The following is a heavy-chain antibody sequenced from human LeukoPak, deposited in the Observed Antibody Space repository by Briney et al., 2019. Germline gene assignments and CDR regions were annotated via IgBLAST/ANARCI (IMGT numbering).Heavy chain of an antibody. CDR1: GYSSTSYW. CDR3: ASYYGSGSYYGY. V-gene: IGHV5-10-1*01. J-gene: IGHJ4*02. Sequence: GEALQISCKGSGYSSTSYWISWVRQMPGKGLEWMGRIDPSDSYTNYSPSFQGHVTISADKSISTAYLQWSSLKASDTAMYYCASYYGSGSYYGYWGQGTLVTVSS. CDR2: IDPSDSYT. D-gene: IGHD3-10*01.